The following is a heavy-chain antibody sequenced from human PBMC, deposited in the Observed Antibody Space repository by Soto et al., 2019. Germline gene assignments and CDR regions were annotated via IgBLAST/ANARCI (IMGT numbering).Heavy chain of an antibody. V-gene: IGHV4-31*03. J-gene: IGHJ6*03. CDR1: GGPISSGGYY. Sequence: QVQLQESGPGLVKPSQTLSLTCTVSGGPISSGGYYWTWVRQPPGKGLEWIGYIHYSGRTFYNPSIESRVIISLDTSENQFSLKLTSVTAADTAVYYCARFSPPGYYYMDVWGKGTSVTVAS. CDR2: IHYSGRT. CDR3: ARFSPPGYYYMDV.